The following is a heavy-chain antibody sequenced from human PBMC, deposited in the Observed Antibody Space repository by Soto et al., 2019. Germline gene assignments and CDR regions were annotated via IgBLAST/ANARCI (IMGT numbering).Heavy chain of an antibody. CDR1: GFTFSGSA. CDR2: IRSKANSYAT. V-gene: IGHV3-73*01. CDR3: TRAPEVVGTTGENWFDP. D-gene: IGHD1-1*01. Sequence: GESLKISCAASGFTFSGSAMHWVRQASGKGLEWVGRIRSKANSYATAYAASVKGRFTISRDDSKNTAYLQMNSLKTEDTAVYYCTRAPEVVGTTGENWFDPWGQGTLVTVSS. J-gene: IGHJ5*02.